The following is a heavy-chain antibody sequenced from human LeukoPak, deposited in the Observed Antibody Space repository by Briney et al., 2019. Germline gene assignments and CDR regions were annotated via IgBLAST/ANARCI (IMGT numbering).Heavy chain of an antibody. CDR2: ISGSGGST. CDR3: AKCTVVTPDYFDY. CDR1: GFTFSSYA. D-gene: IGHD4-23*01. J-gene: IGHJ4*02. V-gene: IGHV3-23*01. Sequence: GGSLRLYCAASGFTFSSYAMSWVRQASGKGLEWVSAISGSGGSTYYADSVKGRFTISRDNSKNTLYLQMNSLRAEDTAVYYCAKCTVVTPDYFDYWGQGTLVTVSS.